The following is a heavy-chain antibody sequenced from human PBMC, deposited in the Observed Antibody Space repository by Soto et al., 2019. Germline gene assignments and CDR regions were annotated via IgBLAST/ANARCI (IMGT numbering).Heavy chain of an antibody. D-gene: IGHD3-3*01. J-gene: IGHJ5*02. CDR3: ARGPLRFLEWPSRNKNWFDP. Sequence: ASVKVSCKASGYTFTSYAMHWVRQAPGQRLEWMGWINAGNGNTKYSQKFQGRVTITRDTSASTAYMELSSLRSEDTAVYYCARGPLRFLEWPSRNKNWFDPWGQGTLVTVSS. CDR1: GYTFTSYA. CDR2: INAGNGNT. V-gene: IGHV1-3*01.